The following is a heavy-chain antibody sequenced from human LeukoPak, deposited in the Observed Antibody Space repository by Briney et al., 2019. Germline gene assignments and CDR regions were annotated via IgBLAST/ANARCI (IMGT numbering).Heavy chain of an antibody. D-gene: IGHD3-9*01. CDR1: GFTFTNYA. CDR2: ISGTGGSA. CDR3: AKDQGGRYYDILAGYYPENFFDY. J-gene: IGHJ4*02. V-gene: IGHV3-23*01. Sequence: GGSLRLSCSASGFTFTNYAMAWVRQAPGKGLEWVSTISGTGGSAQYADSVKGRFTLSRDNSKDTLYLQMNGLRAEDTAVYYCAKDQGGRYYDILAGYYPENFFDYWGQGTLVTVSS.